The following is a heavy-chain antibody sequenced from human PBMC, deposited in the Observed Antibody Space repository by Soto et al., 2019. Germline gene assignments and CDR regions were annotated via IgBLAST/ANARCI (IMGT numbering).Heavy chain of an antibody. V-gene: IGHV4-4*07. CDR1: GGPISPYY. D-gene: IGHD3-22*01. Sequence: PSETLSLTCTVSGGPISPYYWSWIRQPAGKGLEWIGRIYYTGSTNYNPPLKSRVSMSLDTARNQISLKVKSVTAADTAVYYCAREGGYFDCSGYGVSHYYGVDVWGRGTTVTVSS. J-gene: IGHJ6*02. CDR3: AREGGYFDCSGYGVSHYYGVDV. CDR2: IYYTGST.